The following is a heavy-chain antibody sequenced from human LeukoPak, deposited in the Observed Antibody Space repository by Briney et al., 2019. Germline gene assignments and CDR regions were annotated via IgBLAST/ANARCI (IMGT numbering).Heavy chain of an antibody. Sequence: SETLSLTCAVYGGSFSGYYWSGIRQPPGKGREWIGEINHSGSTNYNPSLKSRVTISVDTSKHQFSLQLTAVTAADTAVYYCATDLAWFWGYFDYWGQGTLVTVSS. CDR3: ATDLAWFWGYFDY. CDR2: INHSGST. V-gene: IGHV4-34*01. CDR1: GGSFSGYY. D-gene: IGHD3-10*01. J-gene: IGHJ4*02.